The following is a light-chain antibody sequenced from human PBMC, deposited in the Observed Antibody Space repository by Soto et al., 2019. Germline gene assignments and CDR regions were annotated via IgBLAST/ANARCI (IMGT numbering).Light chain of an antibody. V-gene: IGKV1-27*01. Sequence: DIQLTQSPSFLSASVGDRVTITCRASQDISDYLAWYQQRPGKAPKLLIYAASILQSGVPSRFSGSGSGTDFTLTISSLQPEDVAIYYCQKFTSAPFTFGGGTKVDIK. J-gene: IGKJ4*01. CDR1: QDISDY. CDR2: AAS. CDR3: QKFTSAPFT.